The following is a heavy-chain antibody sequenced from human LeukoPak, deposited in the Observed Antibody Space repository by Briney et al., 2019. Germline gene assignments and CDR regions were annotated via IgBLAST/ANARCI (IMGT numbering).Heavy chain of an antibody. CDR3: ARGRRRGYSSSWPAYYFDY. Sequence: SQTLSLTSVLYHGSLSDYYWSWIRQPPRNGLEWHGEIYHSGSTNYHPSLKSRVTISLDTSKNQFSLKLTSVPAAATAVYYCARGRRRGYSSSWPAYYFDYWGQGTLVTVSS. CDR2: IYHSGST. D-gene: IGHD6-13*01. CDR1: HGSLSDYY. J-gene: IGHJ4*02. V-gene: IGHV4-34*01.